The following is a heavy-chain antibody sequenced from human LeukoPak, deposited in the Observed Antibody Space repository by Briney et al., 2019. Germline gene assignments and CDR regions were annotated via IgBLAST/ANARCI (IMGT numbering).Heavy chain of an antibody. V-gene: IGHV3-23*01. J-gene: IGHJ6*02. D-gene: IGHD3-10*01. CDR1: GVTFSSYA. CDR3: AKIIAMVRGVIYYGMDV. CDR2: ISGSGGST. Sequence: GGSLRLSCAASGVTFSSYAMSWVRQAPGKGLEWVSAISGSGGSTYYVDSVKGRFTISRDNSKNTLYLQMNSLRAEDTAVYYCAKIIAMVRGVIYYGMDVWGQGTTVTVSS.